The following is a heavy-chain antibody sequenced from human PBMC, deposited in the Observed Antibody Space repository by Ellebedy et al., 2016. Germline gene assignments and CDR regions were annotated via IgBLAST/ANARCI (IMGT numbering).Heavy chain of an antibody. CDR3: ARDADTSGLDY. J-gene: IGHJ4*02. V-gene: IGHV4-4*07. D-gene: IGHD6-19*01. CDR2: IYTSGNT. Sequence: SETLSLXCTVSGGSISGYYWSWIRHPAGKGLEWIGRIYTSGNTDYNPSLKSRVTMSVDTSKNQFSLRLSSVTAADTALYYCARDADTSGLDYWGQGTLVTVSS. CDR1: GGSISGYY.